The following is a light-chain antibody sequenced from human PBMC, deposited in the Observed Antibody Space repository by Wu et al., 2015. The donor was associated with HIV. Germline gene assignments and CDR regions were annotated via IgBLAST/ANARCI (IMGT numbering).Light chain of an antibody. CDR3: QQSYNKSPYS. CDR1: QNINSD. J-gene: IGKJ2*03. V-gene: IGKV1-39*01. Sequence: DIQMTQSPSSLSASVGDRVTITCRASQNINSDLNWYQQKPGKAPNLLIYGASSLRSGVPSRFSGRGSGTDFTLTISNLQPEDFATYYCQQSYNKSPYSFGQGTKLDIK. CDR2: GAS.